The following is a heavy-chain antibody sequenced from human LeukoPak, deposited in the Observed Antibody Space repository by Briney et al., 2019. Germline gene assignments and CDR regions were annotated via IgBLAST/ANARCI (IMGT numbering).Heavy chain of an antibody. Sequence: GGSLRLSCAASGFTFSSYWMHWVRQAPGKGLVWVSRINSDGSSTSYADSVKGRFTISRDNAKNTPYLQMNSLRVEDTAVYYCARDPRNKGFDPWGQGTMVTVSS. CDR3: ARDPRNKGFDP. CDR1: GFTFSSYW. J-gene: IGHJ3*01. V-gene: IGHV3-74*01. D-gene: IGHD1/OR15-1a*01. CDR2: INSDGSST.